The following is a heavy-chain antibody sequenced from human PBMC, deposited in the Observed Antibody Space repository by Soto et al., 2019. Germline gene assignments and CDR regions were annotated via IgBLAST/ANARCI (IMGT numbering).Heavy chain of an antibody. D-gene: IGHD4-17*01. J-gene: IGHJ6*02. V-gene: IGHV1-18*01. CDR1: GYIFTNFG. Sequence: QVQLVQSGAEVNKPGASVKVSCKASGYIFTNFGISWVRQAPGQGLEWMGWISAYSSNTNYAQKLQGRVTMTTDTSTSTAYMELRSLRSDDTAVYYCAKTTVTTYYYYGMDVWGQGTTVTVSS. CDR2: ISAYSSNT. CDR3: AKTTVTTYYYYGMDV.